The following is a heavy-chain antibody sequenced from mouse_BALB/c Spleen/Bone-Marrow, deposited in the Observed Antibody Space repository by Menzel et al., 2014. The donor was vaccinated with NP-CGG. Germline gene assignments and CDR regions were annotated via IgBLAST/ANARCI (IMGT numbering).Heavy chain of an antibody. CDR3: ARNYYVNSPYAKDY. J-gene: IGHJ4*01. D-gene: IGHD1-1*01. V-gene: IGHV1S41*01. CDR2: IAPGSGNI. CDR1: GYTFTSYW. Sequence: DLVKPGASVKLSCKASGYTFTSYWINWVKQRPGQGLEWIGRIAPGSGNIYYNEMFKVKATLTVDASSSTAYIQNSKLSSEHYAVYFCARNYYVNSPYAKDYWGQGTSVAVSS.